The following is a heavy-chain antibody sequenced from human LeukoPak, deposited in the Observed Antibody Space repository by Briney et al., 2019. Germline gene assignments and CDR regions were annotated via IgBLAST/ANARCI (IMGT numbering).Heavy chain of an antibody. D-gene: IGHD6-19*01. Sequence: GGSLRLSCAASGFTFSSYAMNWVRQAPGKGLEWVSAISGSGGSTYYADSVKGRFTISRDNSRNTLYLQMNSLRAEDTAVYYCAKSLFLAVAGLFDYWGQGTLVTVSS. V-gene: IGHV3-23*01. CDR1: GFTFSSYA. CDR2: ISGSGGST. CDR3: AKSLFLAVAGLFDY. J-gene: IGHJ4*02.